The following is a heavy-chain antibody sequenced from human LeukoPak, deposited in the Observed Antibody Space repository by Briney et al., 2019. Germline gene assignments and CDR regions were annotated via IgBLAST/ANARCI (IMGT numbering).Heavy chain of an antibody. Sequence: GGSLRLSCAASGFTSSDYYMSWIRQAPGKGLEWVSYISSSGTTIYYADSVKGRFTISRDNAKNSLYLQMNSLRAEDTAIYYCAKVSSAYYFYYFGSWGQGTLVTVSS. J-gene: IGHJ4*02. V-gene: IGHV3-11*01. CDR3: AKVSSAYYFYYFGS. D-gene: IGHD3-22*01. CDR2: ISSSGTTI. CDR1: GFTSSDYY.